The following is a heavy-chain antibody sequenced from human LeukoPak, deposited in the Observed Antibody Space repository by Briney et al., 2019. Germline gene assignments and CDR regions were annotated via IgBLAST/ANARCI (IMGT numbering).Heavy chain of an antibody. Sequence: ASVKVSCKASGYTFTRYDINWVRQAPGQGLEWMGWMKLNSGKTGYAQKFQGRVTMTRDTSISRAYMELSSLRSEAAAVYYCARDPVKYSRPSYNWFDPWRQPTLVTVSS. V-gene: IGHV1-8*01. J-gene: IGHJ5*02. CDR3: ARDPVKYSRPSYNWFDP. CDR1: GYTFTRYD. D-gene: IGHD6-6*01. CDR2: MKLNSGKT.